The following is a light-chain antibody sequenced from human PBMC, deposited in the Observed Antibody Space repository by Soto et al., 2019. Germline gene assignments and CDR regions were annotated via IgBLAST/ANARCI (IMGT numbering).Light chain of an antibody. J-gene: IGKJ1*01. V-gene: IGKV1-5*01. CDR2: DAS. CDR3: QQYNSYSQT. Sequence: DIQMTQSPSTLSASVGDRVTITCRASQSISSWLAWYQQKPGKAPKLLTYDASSLESGVPSRFSGSGSRTEFTLTISSLQPDDFATYYCQQYNSYSQTFGQGTKVDIK. CDR1: QSISSW.